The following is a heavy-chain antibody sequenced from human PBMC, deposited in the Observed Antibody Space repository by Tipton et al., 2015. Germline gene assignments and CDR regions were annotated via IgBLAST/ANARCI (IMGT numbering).Heavy chain of an antibody. D-gene: IGHD3-10*01. V-gene: IGHV5-10-1*01. J-gene: IGHJ3*01. CDR3: ARRGLDDGFDL. CDR2: IDPSDSYT. Sequence: QLVQSGAEVKKPGESLRISCQGSGYSFTTYWISWVRQIPGKGLEWMGRIDPSDSYTNYSPSFQGHVTISGDISISTAHLQWSSLKASDTAMYYCARRGLDDGFDLWGQGTMVTVSS. CDR1: GYSFTTYW.